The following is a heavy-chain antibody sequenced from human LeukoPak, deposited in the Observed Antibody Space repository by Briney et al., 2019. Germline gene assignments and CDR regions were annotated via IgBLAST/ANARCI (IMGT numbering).Heavy chain of an antibody. D-gene: IGHD6-19*01. J-gene: IGHJ4*02. CDR2: ISSSSSYI. Sequence: GGSLRLSCAASGFTFSSYSMNWVRRAPGKGLEWVSSISSSSSYIYYADSVKGRFTISRDNAKNSLYLQMNSLRAEDTAVYYCAREQWLAPDYWGQGTLVTVSS. CDR1: GFTFSSYS. V-gene: IGHV3-21*01. CDR3: AREQWLAPDY.